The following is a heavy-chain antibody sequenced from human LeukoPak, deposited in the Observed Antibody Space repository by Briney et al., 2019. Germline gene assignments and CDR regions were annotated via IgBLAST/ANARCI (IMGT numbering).Heavy chain of an antibody. CDR3: ATGNDYSITMIVVVLTHFDY. V-gene: IGHV4-34*01. Sequence: SETLSLTCAVYGGSFSGYYWSWIRQPPGKGLEWIGEINHSGSTNYNPSLKSRVTISVDTSKNQFSLKLSSVTAADTAVYYCATGNDYSITMIVVVLTHFDYWGQGTLVTVSS. CDR1: GGSFSGYY. CDR2: INHSGST. J-gene: IGHJ4*02. D-gene: IGHD3-22*01.